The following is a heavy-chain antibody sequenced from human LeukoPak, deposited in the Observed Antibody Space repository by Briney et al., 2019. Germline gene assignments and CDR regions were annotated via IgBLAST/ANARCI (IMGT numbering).Heavy chain of an antibody. Sequence: KTSETLSLTCSVSGVSISSYYWSWIRQPPGKGLEWIGYVYYSGSTNSNPSLKSRLTISVDTSKNQFSLKMSSVTAADTAVYYCARHGGVVRGKGSDAFDIWGQGTLVTVSS. V-gene: IGHV4-59*08. CDR3: ARHGGVVRGKGSDAFDI. D-gene: IGHD3-10*01. CDR2: VYYSGST. CDR1: GVSISSYY. J-gene: IGHJ3*02.